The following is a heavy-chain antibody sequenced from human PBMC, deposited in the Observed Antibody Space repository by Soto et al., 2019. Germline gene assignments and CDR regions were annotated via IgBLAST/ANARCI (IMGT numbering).Heavy chain of an antibody. J-gene: IGHJ6*02. V-gene: IGHV5-51*01. D-gene: IGHD6-13*01. CDR3: ARRGIAAAGTTYGMDV. Sequence: GESMKISCKGSGYSFTSYWIGWVRQMPGKGLEWMGIIYPGDSDTRYSPSFQGQVTISADKSISTAYLQWSSLKASDTAMYYCARRGIAAAGTTYGMDVWGQGTTVTVSS. CDR2: IYPGDSDT. CDR1: GYSFTSYW.